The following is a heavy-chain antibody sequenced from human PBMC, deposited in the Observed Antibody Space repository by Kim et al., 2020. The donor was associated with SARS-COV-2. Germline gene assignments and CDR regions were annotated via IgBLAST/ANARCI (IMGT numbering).Heavy chain of an antibody. D-gene: IGHD1-1*01. J-gene: IGHJ3*02. CDR1: GGSISSYY. V-gene: IGHV4-59*01. CDR3: ARVKGRLRWLYNLGAFDI. Sequence: SETLSLTCTVSGGSISSYYWSWIRQPPGKGLEWIGYIYYSGSTNYNPSLKSRVTISVDTSKNQFSLKLSSVTAADTAVYYCARVKGRLRWLYNLGAFDIWGQGTMVTVSS. CDR2: IYYSGST.